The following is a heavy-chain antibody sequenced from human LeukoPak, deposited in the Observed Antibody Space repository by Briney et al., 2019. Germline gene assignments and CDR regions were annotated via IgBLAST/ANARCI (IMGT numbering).Heavy chain of an antibody. J-gene: IGHJ6*02. Sequence: GRSLRLSCAASGFTFSSYGMHWVRQAPGKGLEWVAVISYDGSNKYYADSVKGRFTISRDNSKNTLYLQMNSLRAEDTAVYYCAKAPPYYDFWSGYPLRNYYGMDVWGQGTTVTVSS. V-gene: IGHV3-30*18. CDR2: ISYDGSNK. D-gene: IGHD3-3*01. CDR3: AKAPPYYDFWSGYPLRNYYGMDV. CDR1: GFTFSSYG.